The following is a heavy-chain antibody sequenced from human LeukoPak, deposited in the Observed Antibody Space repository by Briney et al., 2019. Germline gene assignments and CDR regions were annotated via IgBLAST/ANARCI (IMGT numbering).Heavy chain of an antibody. CDR3: ARREEASKYYDFWSGYLPYYYYYYMDV. CDR1: GFTFSSYS. V-gene: IGHV3-48*04. Sequence: GGSLRLSCAASGFTFSSYSMNWVRQAPGKRLEWVSYISSSSSTIYYADSVKGRFTISRDNAKNSLYLQMNSLRAEDTAVYYCARREEASKYYDFWSGYLPYYYYYYMDVWGKGTTVTVSS. D-gene: IGHD3-3*01. J-gene: IGHJ6*03. CDR2: ISSSSSTI.